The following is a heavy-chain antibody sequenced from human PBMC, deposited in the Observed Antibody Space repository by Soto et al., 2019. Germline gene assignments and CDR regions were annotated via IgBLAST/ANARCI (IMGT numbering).Heavy chain of an antibody. CDR3: AKDSPGTYYQYYGMDV. CDR1: GFSFSSYG. V-gene: IGHV3-23*01. D-gene: IGHD1-26*01. CDR2: MSGRGSST. J-gene: IGHJ6*02. Sequence: EVQLLESGGGLVQPGGSLRLSCATSGFSFSSYGLSWVRQAPGKGLEWVAGMSGRGSSTYYADSVKCRFTISRDNSENTLYLEMHSLRAEDTAVYFCAKDSPGTYYQYYGMDVWGQGTTVTVSS.